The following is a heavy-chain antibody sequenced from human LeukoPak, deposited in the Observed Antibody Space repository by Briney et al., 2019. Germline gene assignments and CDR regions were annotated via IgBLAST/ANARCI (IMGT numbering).Heavy chain of an antibody. V-gene: IGHV4-61*09. D-gene: IGHD6-19*01. J-gene: IGHJ4*02. CDR1: GGSISSGSYY. CDR2: VFTRGTT. CDR3: ARSSLAVYSDY. Sequence: SETLSLTCTVSGGSISSGSYYWNWIRQPAGKRLEWLGHVFTRGTTNYNASLEGRLTISLDTARNQFSLYLSSVTAADTAMYFCARSSLAVYSDYWGQGTLVTASS.